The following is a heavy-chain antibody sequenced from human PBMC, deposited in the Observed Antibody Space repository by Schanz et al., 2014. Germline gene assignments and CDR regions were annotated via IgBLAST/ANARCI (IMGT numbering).Heavy chain of an antibody. D-gene: IGHD3-3*01. J-gene: IGHJ6*02. CDR3: ARVVGGAEWLLYDDYYYNLDV. V-gene: IGHV4-59*01. Sequence: QVQLQVSGPGLVKPSETLSLTCTVSGGSISRYYWSWIRQPPGKGLEWIGYIYYSGSTNYNPSLKSRVSLSVDTSKNQFSLDLTSVTAADTAVYYCARVVGGAEWLLYDDYYYNLDVWGQGTTVTVSS. CDR1: GGSISRYY. CDR2: IYYSGST.